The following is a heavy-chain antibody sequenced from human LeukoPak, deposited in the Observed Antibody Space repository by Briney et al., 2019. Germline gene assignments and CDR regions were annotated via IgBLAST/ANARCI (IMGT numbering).Heavy chain of an antibody. CDR3: SPTSGSTGQHWGFDY. Sequence: PGGSLRLSCAASGFTFSSYGMSWVRQAPGKGLEWVSAISGSGGSTYYADSVKGRFTISRDNSKNTLFLQMNSLRPEDTAVYYCSPTSGSTGQHWGFDYWGQGTLVTVSS. J-gene: IGHJ4*02. V-gene: IGHV3-23*01. CDR2: ISGSGGST. CDR1: GFTFSSYG. D-gene: IGHD3-16*01.